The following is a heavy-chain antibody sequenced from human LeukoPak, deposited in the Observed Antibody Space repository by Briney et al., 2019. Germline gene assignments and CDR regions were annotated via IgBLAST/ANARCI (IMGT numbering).Heavy chain of an antibody. CDR2: INPNSGGT. CDR3: ARDRARLITGTTLGI. Sequence: ASVKVSCKASGYTFTGYYMRWVRQVPGQGLEWMGRINPNSGGTNYAQKFQGRVTMTRDTSISTAYMELSRLRSDDTAVYYCARDRARLITGTTLGIWGQGTMVTVSS. J-gene: IGHJ3*02. V-gene: IGHV1-2*06. CDR1: GYTFTGYY. D-gene: IGHD1-20*01.